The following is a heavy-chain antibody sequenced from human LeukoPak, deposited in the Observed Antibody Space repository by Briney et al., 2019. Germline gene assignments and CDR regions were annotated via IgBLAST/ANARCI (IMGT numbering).Heavy chain of an antibody. J-gene: IGHJ4*02. CDR1: GFTFDDYA. D-gene: IGHD2-15*01. CDR2: ISWNSGSI. V-gene: IGHV3-9*01. CDR3: AKDDVAATSAAVY. Sequence: GRSLRLSCAASGFTFDDYAMHWVRQAPGKGLEWVSGISWNSGSIGYADSVKGRFTISRDNAKNSLYLQMNSLRAEDTAVYYCAKDDVAATSAAVYWGQGTLDTVSS.